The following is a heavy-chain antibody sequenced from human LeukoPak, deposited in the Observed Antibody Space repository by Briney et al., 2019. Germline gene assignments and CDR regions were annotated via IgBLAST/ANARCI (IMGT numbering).Heavy chain of an antibody. J-gene: IGHJ4*02. D-gene: IGHD3-10*01. CDR3: ARTTYGSFDY. CDR1: GGSFSGYY. CDR2: INHSGST. V-gene: IGHV4-34*01. Sequence: SETLSLTCAVYGGSFSGYYWSWIRQPPGKGLEWIGEINHSGSTNYNPSLKSRVTISVDTSKNQFSLKLSSVTAADMAVYYCARTTYGSFDYWGQGTLVTVSS.